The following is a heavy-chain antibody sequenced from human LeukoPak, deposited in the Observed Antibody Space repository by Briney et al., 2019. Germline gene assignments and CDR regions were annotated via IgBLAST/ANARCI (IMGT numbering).Heavy chain of an antibody. D-gene: IGHD2-2*01. CDR1: GYTFTGYY. J-gene: IGHJ4*02. Sequence: ASVKVSCKASGYTFTGYYMHWVRQAPGQGLEWMGWINPNSGGTNYAQKFQGRVTMTRDTSISTAYMELSRLRSDDTAVYYCARGYCSSTSCGPDYWGQGTLVTVSP. V-gene: IGHV1-2*02. CDR3: ARGYCSSTSCGPDY. CDR2: INPNSGGT.